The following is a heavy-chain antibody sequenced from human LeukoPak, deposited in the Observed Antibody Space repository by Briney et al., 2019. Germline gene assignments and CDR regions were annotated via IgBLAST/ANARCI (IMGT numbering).Heavy chain of an antibody. J-gene: IGHJ4*02. CDR2: ISAYNGNT. CDR3: ARAPLIAAAPPNFDY. D-gene: IGHD6-13*01. Sequence: ASVKVSCKASGYTFTSYGISWVRQAPGQWLEWMGWISAYNGNTNYAQKLQGRVTMTTDTSTSTAYMELRSLRSDDTAVYYCARAPLIAAAPPNFDYWGQGTLVTVSS. V-gene: IGHV1-18*01. CDR1: GYTFTSYG.